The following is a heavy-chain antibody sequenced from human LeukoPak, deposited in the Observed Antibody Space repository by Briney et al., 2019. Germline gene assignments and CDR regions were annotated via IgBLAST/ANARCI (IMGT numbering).Heavy chain of an antibody. Sequence: ASVKVSCKASGGTFSSYAISWVRQAPGQGLEWMGGIIPIFGTANYAQKFQGRVTITADESTSTAYMELSSLRSEDTAVYYCASPERPRITMIGDAFDIWGQGTMVTVSS. V-gene: IGHV1-69*01. CDR2: IIPIFGTA. D-gene: IGHD3-22*01. CDR1: GGTFSSYA. J-gene: IGHJ3*02. CDR3: ASPERPRITMIGDAFDI.